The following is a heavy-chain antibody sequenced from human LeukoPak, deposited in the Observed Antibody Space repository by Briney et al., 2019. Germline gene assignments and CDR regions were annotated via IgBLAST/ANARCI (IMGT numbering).Heavy chain of an antibody. D-gene: IGHD2/OR15-2a*01. J-gene: IGHJ4*02. V-gene: IGHV4-59*01. Sequence: SETLSLTCVVSGASFSSSHWNWIRQLPGKGLEWIGCLSYTGKTDYNPSLTSRVTISLDTSKNQVSLKLRSVTAADTAVYYCSEGYFEPFDHWGQGTLVTVSS. CDR2: LSYTGKT. CDR3: SEGYFEPFDH. CDR1: GASFSSSH.